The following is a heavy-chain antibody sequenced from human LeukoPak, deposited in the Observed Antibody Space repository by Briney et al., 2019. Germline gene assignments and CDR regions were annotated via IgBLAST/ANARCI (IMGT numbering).Heavy chain of an antibody. J-gene: IGHJ4*02. Sequence: PSETLSLTCAVYGGSFSGYYWSWIRQPPGKGLEWIGEINHSGSTNYNPSLKSRVTISVDTSKNQFSLKLSSVTAADTAVYYCARALTAVARGGFDYSGQGTLVTVSS. CDR1: GGSFSGYY. D-gene: IGHD6-19*01. V-gene: IGHV4-34*01. CDR3: ARALTAVARGGFDY. CDR2: INHSGST.